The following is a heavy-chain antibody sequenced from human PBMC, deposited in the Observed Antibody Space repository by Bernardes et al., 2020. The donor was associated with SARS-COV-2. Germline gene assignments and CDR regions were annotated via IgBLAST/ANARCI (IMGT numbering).Heavy chain of an antibody. CDR1: GGSISSSRYY. D-gene: IGHD2-21*02. V-gene: IGHV4-39*01. CDR3: ARRPPDDFQYDY. J-gene: IGHJ4*02. CDR2: IYYSGST. Sequence: SETLSLTCTVSGGSISSSRYYWGWIRQPPGKGLEWIGSIYYSGSTYYNPSLKSRVTISVDTSKNQFSLKLSSVTAADTAVYYCARRPPDDFQYDYWGQGTLVTVSS.